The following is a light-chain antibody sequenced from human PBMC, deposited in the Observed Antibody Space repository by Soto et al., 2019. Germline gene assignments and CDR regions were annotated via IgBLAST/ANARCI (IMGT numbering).Light chain of an antibody. CDR2: GDN. CDR1: GSSIGTNT. V-gene: IGLV1-44*01. J-gene: IGLJ2*01. CDR3: ASWDGSLNNVL. Sequence: QSVLTQPASASGTPGQRGTLSCSGSGSSIGTNTVNWYRQLPGTAPKLLIYGDNQRPSGVPDRFSAYKSGTSASLAISGLQSEEEADYDCASWDGSLNNVLFGGGTKVTVL.